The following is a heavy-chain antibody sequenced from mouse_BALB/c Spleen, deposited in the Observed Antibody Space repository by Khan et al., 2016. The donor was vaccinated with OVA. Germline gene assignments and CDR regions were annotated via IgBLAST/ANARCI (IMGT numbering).Heavy chain of an antibody. CDR3: ARGGGYDGGFDY. CDR1: GFTFNIFG. CDR2: ISSGSSTI. Sequence: EVELVESGGGLVQPGGSRKLSCAASGFTFNIFGMHWVRQAPEKGLEWVAYISSGSSTIYYADTVKGRFTISRDNPKNTVFLQMTSLRSEDTAMCYGARGGGYDGGFDYWGQGTTLTVSS. J-gene: IGHJ2*01. D-gene: IGHD2-2*01. V-gene: IGHV5-17*02.